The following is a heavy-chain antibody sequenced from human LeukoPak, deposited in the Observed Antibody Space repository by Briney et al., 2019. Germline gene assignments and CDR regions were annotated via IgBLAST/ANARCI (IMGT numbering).Heavy chain of an antibody. Sequence: GESLKISCKGSGYSFTSYWIGWVRQMPGKGLEWMGIIYPGDSGTRYSPSFQGQVTISADKSISTAYLQWSSLKASDTAMYYCARQGGGVVVPAARAGYYGMDVWGQGTTVTVSS. CDR1: GYSFTSYW. CDR3: ARQGGGVVVPAARAGYYGMDV. CDR2: IYPGDSGT. D-gene: IGHD2-2*01. V-gene: IGHV5-51*01. J-gene: IGHJ6*02.